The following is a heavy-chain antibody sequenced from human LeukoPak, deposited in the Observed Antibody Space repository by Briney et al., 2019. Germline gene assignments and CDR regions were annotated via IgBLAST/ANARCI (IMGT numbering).Heavy chain of an antibody. CDR3: ASHCSGGSCYNAFDY. CDR1: GGSISSSSYY. CDR2: IYYSGST. Sequence: PSETLSLTCTVSGGSISSSSYYWGWIRQPPGKGLEWIGYIYYSGSTNYSPSLKSRVTISVDTSKNQFSLKLSSVTAADTAVYYCASHCSGGSCYNAFDYWGQGTLVTVSS. D-gene: IGHD2-15*01. V-gene: IGHV4-61*05. J-gene: IGHJ4*02.